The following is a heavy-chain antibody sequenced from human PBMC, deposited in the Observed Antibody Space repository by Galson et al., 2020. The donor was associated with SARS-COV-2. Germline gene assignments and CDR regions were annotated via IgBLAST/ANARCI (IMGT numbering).Heavy chain of an antibody. CDR1: GFTFSSYA. V-gene: IGHV3-23*01. Sequence: GESLKISCAASGFTFSSYAMNWVRQAPGKGLEWVSAIGGSGGSTNYADSVKGRFTISRDNAKNTLYLQMNSLRVEDTAVYYCAKGNSYYYRDVWGKWTTVTVSS. J-gene: IGHJ6*03. CDR3: AKGNSYYYRDV. CDR2: IGGSGGST.